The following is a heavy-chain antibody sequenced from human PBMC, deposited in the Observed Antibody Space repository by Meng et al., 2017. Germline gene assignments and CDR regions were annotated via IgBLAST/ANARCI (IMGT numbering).Heavy chain of an antibody. V-gene: IGHV5-51*01. J-gene: IGHJ3*02. CDR3: ASSGGNKRRGVIGAFDI. Sequence: KVSCKGSGYSFTSYWIGWVRQMPGKGLEWMGIIYPGDSDTRYSPYFQGQVTISADKSISTAYLQWSSLKASDTAMYYCASSGGNKRRGVIGAFDIWGQGTMVTVSS. D-gene: IGHD3-16*02. CDR1: GYSFTSYW. CDR2: IYPGDSDT.